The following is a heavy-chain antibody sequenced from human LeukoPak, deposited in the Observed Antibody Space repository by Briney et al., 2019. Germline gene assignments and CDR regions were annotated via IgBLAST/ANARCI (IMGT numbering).Heavy chain of an antibody. J-gene: IGHJ4*02. V-gene: IGHV1-69*06. CDR3: ARDRGIAVAGIYY. Sequence: SVKVSCKASGGTFSSYAISWVRQAPGQGLEWMGGIIPLFDTAYYAQKFQGRVTITADKSTSTAYMELSSLRSEDTAVYYCARDRGIAVAGIYYWGQGTLVTVSS. CDR2: IIPLFDTA. D-gene: IGHD6-19*01. CDR1: GGTFSSYA.